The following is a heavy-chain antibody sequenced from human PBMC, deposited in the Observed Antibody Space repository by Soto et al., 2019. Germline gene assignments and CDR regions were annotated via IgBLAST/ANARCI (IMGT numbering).Heavy chain of an antibody. J-gene: IGHJ4*02. Sequence: QVQLQESGPGLVKPSETLSLTCTVSGGSVSSGSYYWSWIRQPPGKGLEWIGYIYYSGSTNYNPSLKSRVTISVDTSKNQFSLKXXXXXXAXXXXXXXXXXXXXXXXARPITGFDYWGQGTLVTVSS. CDR2: IYYSGST. CDR3: XXXXXXXXXARPITGFDY. D-gene: IGHD6-6*01. CDR1: GGSVSSGSYY. V-gene: IGHV4-61*01.